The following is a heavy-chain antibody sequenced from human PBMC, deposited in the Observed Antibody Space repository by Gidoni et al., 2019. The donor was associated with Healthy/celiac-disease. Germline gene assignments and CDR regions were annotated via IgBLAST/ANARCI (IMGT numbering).Heavy chain of an antibody. CDR2: IDPSDSYT. Sequence: EVQLVQSGAEVKKPGESLRISCQGSGYSFTSYWISWVRQMPGKGLEWMGRIDPSDSYTNYSPPFQGHVTISADKSISTAYLQWSSLKASDTAMYYCASVPKHSSSWYGVGPFYMDVWGKGTTVTVSS. J-gene: IGHJ6*03. V-gene: IGHV5-10-1*03. CDR1: GYSFTSYW. CDR3: ASVPKHSSSWYGVGPFYMDV. D-gene: IGHD6-13*01.